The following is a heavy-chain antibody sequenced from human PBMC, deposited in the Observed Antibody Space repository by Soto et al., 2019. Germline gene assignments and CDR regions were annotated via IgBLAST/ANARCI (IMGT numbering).Heavy chain of an antibody. V-gene: IGHV3-23*01. CDR1: GLTFSSYA. D-gene: IGHD2-2*01. CDR2: ISGSGGST. J-gene: IGHJ6*03. CDR3: AKDYVPVPAAISPAPSGPLTPPPDYYYYYMDV. Sequence: PGGSLRLSCAASGLTFSSYAMSWVRQAPGKGLEWVSAISGSGGSTYYADSVKGRFTISRDNSKNTLYLQMNSLRAEDTAVYYCAKDYVPVPAAISPAPSGPLTPPPDYYYYYMDVWGKGTAVTVSS.